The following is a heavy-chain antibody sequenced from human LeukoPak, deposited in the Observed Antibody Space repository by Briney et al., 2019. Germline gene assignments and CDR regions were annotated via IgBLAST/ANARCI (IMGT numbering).Heavy chain of an antibody. CDR2: ISGSGGST. D-gene: IGHD1-1*01. J-gene: IGHJ3*02. V-gene: IGHV3-23*01. CDR3: ARDFRGYDAYDI. CDR1: GFTFSSYA. Sequence: GGSLRLSCAASGFTFSSYAMSWVRQAPGKGLEWVSAISGSGGSTYYADSVKGRFTISRDNSKNTLYLQMNSLRAEDTAVYYCARDFRGYDAYDIWGQGTMVTVSS.